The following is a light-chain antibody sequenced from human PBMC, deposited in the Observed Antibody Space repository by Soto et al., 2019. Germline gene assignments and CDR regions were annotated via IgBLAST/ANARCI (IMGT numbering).Light chain of an antibody. CDR1: NIGSKS. J-gene: IGLJ3*02. Sequence: SYELTQPPSVSVAPGKTASITCGGSNIGSKSVHWYQQKPGQAPVLVIYYDSDRPSGIPERFSGSNSGNTATLTISRVEAGDEDDYYCQVWDSSDHWVFGGGTKLTVL. CDR2: YDS. V-gene: IGLV3-21*04. CDR3: QVWDSSDHWV.